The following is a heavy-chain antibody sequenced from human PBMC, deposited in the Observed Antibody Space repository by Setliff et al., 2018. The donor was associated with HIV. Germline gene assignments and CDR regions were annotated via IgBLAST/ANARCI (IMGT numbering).Heavy chain of an antibody. CDR2: ISSSGRT. J-gene: IGHJ4*02. D-gene: IGHD3-16*02. CDR1: GGSISSYY. V-gene: IGHV4-4*07. CDR3: AREGDYDHVWGSYHI. Sequence: SETLSLTCTVSGGSISSYYWNWIRQPAGKGLEWIGRISSSGRTNYNPSLKSRVTMSVDTSKNQFSLNLRTVTAAATAVYYCAREGDYDHVWGSYHIWGQGTLVTVS.